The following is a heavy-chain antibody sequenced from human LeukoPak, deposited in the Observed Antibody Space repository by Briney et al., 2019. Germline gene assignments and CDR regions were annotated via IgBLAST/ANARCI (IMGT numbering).Heavy chain of an antibody. Sequence: GASVKVSCKASGYTFTGYYMHRVRQAPGQGLEWMGWINPNSGGTNYAQKFQGRVTMTRDTSISTAYMELSRLRSDDTAVYYCARGPSGSYRHNYYYYYMDVWGKGTTVTVSS. CDR1: GYTFTGYY. CDR2: INPNSGGT. J-gene: IGHJ6*03. CDR3: ARGPSGSYRHNYYYYYMDV. D-gene: IGHD1-26*01. V-gene: IGHV1-2*02.